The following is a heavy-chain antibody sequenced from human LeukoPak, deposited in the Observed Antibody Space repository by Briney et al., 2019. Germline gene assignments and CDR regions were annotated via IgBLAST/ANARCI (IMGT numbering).Heavy chain of an antibody. CDR2: INPKTGDT. CDR3: ARAGEDSTGHYDVFHI. CDR1: GFTFSEYY. Sequence: ASVRVSCKASGFTFSEYYIHWVRQAPAQGPEWMGWINPKTGDTDSAQKFQGRVTLTSDSSIGTASMDLSGLTSADTAMYYCARAGEDSTGHYDVFHIWGQGTMVTVSS. D-gene: IGHD3-22*01. J-gene: IGHJ3*02. V-gene: IGHV1-2*02.